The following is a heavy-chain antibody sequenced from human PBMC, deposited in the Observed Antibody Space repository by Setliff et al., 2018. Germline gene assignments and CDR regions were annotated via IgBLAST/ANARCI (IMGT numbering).Heavy chain of an antibody. J-gene: IGHJ4*02. Sequence: GGSLRLSCTVSGFTFGDYAMSWVRQAPGKGLEWVGFIRGKAYGGTTEYAASVKGRFTISRDDSESIAYLQMNSLKTEDTAVYYCTRLQWLVLPPLYYFDYWGQGTLVTVSS. CDR3: TRLQWLVLPPLYYFDY. CDR1: GFTFGDYA. D-gene: IGHD6-19*01. CDR2: IRGKAYGGTT. V-gene: IGHV3-49*04.